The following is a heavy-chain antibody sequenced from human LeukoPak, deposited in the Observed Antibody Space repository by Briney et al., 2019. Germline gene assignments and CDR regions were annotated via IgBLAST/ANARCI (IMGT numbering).Heavy chain of an antibody. CDR1: GYTITSYY. CDR2: INPSGGST. CDR3: ASLGTRGGWFLDY. V-gene: IGHV1-46*01. D-gene: IGHD6-19*01. Sequence: ASVKVSCKASGYTITSYYMHWVRQAPGQGLEWMGIINPSGGSTSYAQKFQGRVTMTRDTSTSTVYMELSSLRSEDTAVYYCASLGTRGGWFLDYWGQGTLVTVSS. J-gene: IGHJ4*02.